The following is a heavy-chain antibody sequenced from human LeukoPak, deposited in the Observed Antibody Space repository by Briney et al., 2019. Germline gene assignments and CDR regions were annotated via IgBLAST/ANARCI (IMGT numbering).Heavy chain of an antibody. V-gene: IGHV3-23*01. D-gene: IGHD3-3*01. Sequence: WIRQTPGKGLEWVSGIGGSGYKTQYADSVKGRFAISRDNSQKTLYLQMDSLRAEDTAVYYCAKDLEDTFYDFWSGSYYMDVWGKGATVTVSS. CDR2: IGGSGYKT. J-gene: IGHJ6*03. CDR3: AKDLEDTFYDFWSGSYYMDV.